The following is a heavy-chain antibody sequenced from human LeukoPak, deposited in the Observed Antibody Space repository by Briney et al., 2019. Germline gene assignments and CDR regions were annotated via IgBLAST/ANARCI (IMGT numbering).Heavy chain of an antibody. CDR3: ARVAVGAWY. D-gene: IGHD1-26*01. J-gene: IGHJ4*02. CDR2: INSDGSTT. CDR1: GYTFSSYW. V-gene: IGHV3-74*01. Sequence: GGSLRLSGAASGYTFSSYWMHRVRQAPGKGLVWVSRINSDGSTTSYADSVKGRFTISRDNAKNTLYLQMNSLRAEGTAVYYCARVAVGAWYWGQGTLVTVSS.